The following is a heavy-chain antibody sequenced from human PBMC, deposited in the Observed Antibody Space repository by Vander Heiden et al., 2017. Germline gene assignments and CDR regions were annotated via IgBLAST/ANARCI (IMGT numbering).Heavy chain of an antibody. Sequence: EVQLVQSGAEVKKPGESLKISCTGSGYSFTSYWIGWVRQMPGKGLEWMGIIYPGDSDTRYSPSFQGQVTISADKSISTAYLQWSSLKASDTAMYYCARHVHPTMIVVVPSVPNDAFDIWGQGTMVTVSS. CDR2: IYPGDSDT. V-gene: IGHV5-51*01. CDR1: GYSFTSYW. CDR3: ARHVHPTMIVVVPSVPNDAFDI. J-gene: IGHJ3*02. D-gene: IGHD3-22*01.